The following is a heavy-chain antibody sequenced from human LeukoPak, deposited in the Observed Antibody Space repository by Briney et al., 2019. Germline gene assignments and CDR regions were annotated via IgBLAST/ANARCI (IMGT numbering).Heavy chain of an antibody. CDR1: GGSISSSIYY. V-gene: IGHV4-39*07. CDR3: ARGIVVVTAIHFDY. Sequence: SETLSLTCIVSGGSISSSIYYWAWVRQPPGKGLEWIGTVFYNGATQYSPSLRSRVTISIDTSTNQFSLKLSSVTAADTAVYYCARGIVVVTAIHFDYWGQGTLVTVSS. D-gene: IGHD2-21*02. J-gene: IGHJ4*02. CDR2: VFYNGAT.